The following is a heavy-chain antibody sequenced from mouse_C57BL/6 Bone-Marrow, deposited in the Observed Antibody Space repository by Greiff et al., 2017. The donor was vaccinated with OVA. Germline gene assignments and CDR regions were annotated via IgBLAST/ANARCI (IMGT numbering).Heavy chain of an antibody. V-gene: IGHV1-82*01. CDR1: GYAFSSSW. Sequence: VQLQQSGPELVKPGASVKISCKASGYAFSSSWMNWVKQRPGKGLEWIGRIYPGDGDTNYNGKFKGKATLTADKSSSTAYMQLSSLTSEDSAVYFCATPSNWDSYWGQGTTLTVSS. CDR3: ATPSNWDSY. CDR2: IYPGDGDT. J-gene: IGHJ2*01. D-gene: IGHD4-1*01.